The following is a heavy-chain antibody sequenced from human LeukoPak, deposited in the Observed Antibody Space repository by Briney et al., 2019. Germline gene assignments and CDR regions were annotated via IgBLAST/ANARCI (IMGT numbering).Heavy chain of an antibody. Sequence: SETLSLTCTVSGGSISSYYWSWIRQPAGKGLEWIGRIYTSGSTNYNPSLKSQVTMSVDTSKNQFSLKLSSVTAADTAVYYCARGYYDFRSGPPLRARLNAFDIWGQGTMVTVSS. CDR2: IYTSGST. CDR1: GGSISSYY. D-gene: IGHD3-3*01. V-gene: IGHV4-4*07. CDR3: ARGYYDFRSGPPLRARLNAFDI. J-gene: IGHJ3*02.